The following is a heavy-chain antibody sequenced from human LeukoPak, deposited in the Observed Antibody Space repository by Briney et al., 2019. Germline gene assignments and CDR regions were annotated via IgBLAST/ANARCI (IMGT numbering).Heavy chain of an antibody. D-gene: IGHD3-10*01. CDR3: ARSERGVRGVTIKFYY. CDR1: GGSFSGYY. CDR2: INHSGST. V-gene: IGHV4-34*01. Sequence: SETLSLTCAVYGGSFSGYYWSWVRQPPGKGLEWIGEINHSGSTNYNPSLKSRVTISVDTSENQFSLKLSSVTAADTAVYYCARSERGVRGVTIKFYYWGQGTLVTVSS. J-gene: IGHJ4*02.